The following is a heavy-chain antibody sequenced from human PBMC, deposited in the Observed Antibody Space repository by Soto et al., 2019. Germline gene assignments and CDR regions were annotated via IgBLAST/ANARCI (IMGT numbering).Heavy chain of an antibody. D-gene: IGHD4-17*01. CDR2: ISSSSSYI. V-gene: IGHV3-21*01. CDR3: ARELGGYGDYGHFNFDY. CDR1: GFTFSSYS. J-gene: IGHJ4*02. Sequence: GGSPRLSCAASGFTFSSYSMNWVRQAPGKGLEWVSSISSSSSYIYYADSVKGRFTISRDNAKNSLYLQMNSLRAEDTAVYYCARELGGYGDYGHFNFDYWGQGTLVTVSS.